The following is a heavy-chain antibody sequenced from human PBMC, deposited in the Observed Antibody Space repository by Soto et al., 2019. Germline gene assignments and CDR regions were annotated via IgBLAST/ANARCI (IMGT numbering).Heavy chain of an antibody. Sequence: QVQLVESGGGVVQPGKSLRLSCAASGFTFSYYGLHWVRHAPGKGLEWVAGISYDGSNRCYGDSVKGRFSISRDNPNNTLYLQMNSLRDEDTAVYYCAKGGRIPTSSVDYWGQGTLVTVSS. CDR2: ISYDGSNR. CDR3: AKGGRIPTSSVDY. V-gene: IGHV3-30*18. CDR1: GFTFSYYG. J-gene: IGHJ4*02. D-gene: IGHD2-2*01.